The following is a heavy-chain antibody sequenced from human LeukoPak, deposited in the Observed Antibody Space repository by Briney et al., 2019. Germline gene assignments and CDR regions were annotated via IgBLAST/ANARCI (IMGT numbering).Heavy chain of an antibody. D-gene: IGHD1-26*01. CDR1: GFTFPTYW. V-gene: IGHV3-7*01. CDR3: ARDVGGSLDY. CDR2: IKGDESAR. J-gene: IGHJ4*02. Sequence: PGGSLRLFCAASGFTFPTYWMAWVRQAPGKGLEWVANIKGDESARHQADSVKGRFTISRDNTQNSVYLQMSSLRGEDTAVYYCARDVGGSLDYWGQGTLVTVSS.